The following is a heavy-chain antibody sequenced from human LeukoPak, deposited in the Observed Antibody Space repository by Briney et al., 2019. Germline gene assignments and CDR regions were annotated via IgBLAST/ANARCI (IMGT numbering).Heavy chain of an antibody. D-gene: IGHD2-15*01. Sequence: ETLSLTCAVYGGSFSGYYWSWIRQAPGKGLEWVSSISSSSSYIYYADSVKGRFTISRDNDKNSLYLQMNSLRAEDTAVYYCARDCSGGSCYSSAFDIWGQGTMVTVSS. V-gene: IGHV3-21*01. CDR2: ISSSSSYI. J-gene: IGHJ3*02. CDR3: ARDCSGGSCYSSAFDI. CDR1: GGSFSGYY.